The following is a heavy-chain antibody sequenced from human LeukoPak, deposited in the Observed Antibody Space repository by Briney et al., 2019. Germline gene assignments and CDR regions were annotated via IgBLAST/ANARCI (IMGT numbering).Heavy chain of an antibody. J-gene: IGHJ4*02. CDR3: ARVGDSDGYNPTFDY. CDR2: MYYSRSA. D-gene: IGHD5-24*01. V-gene: IGHV4-59*01. CDR1: GASISSYY. Sequence: SETLSLTCTVSGASISSYYWSWIRQPPGKGLEWIGYMYYSRSASFNPSLQSRVTISIDTSKNQFSLRLRSVTAADTAVYYCARVGDSDGYNPTFDYWGQGTLVTVSS.